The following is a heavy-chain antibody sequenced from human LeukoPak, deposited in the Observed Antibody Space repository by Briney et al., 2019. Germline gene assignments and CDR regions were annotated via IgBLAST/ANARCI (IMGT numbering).Heavy chain of an antibody. V-gene: IGHV4-61*01. D-gene: IGHD1/OR15-1a*01. CDR3: ATNSGGTADY. Sequence: SETLSLTCSVSGGSVSSGSYYWSWIRQPPGKGLEWIGNIYYSGTTKYKPSLKSRVTISVDTSKNQFSLKLSSVTAADTAVYYCATNSGGTADYWGQGTLVTVPS. CDR1: GGSVSSGSYY. J-gene: IGHJ4*02. CDR2: IYYSGTT.